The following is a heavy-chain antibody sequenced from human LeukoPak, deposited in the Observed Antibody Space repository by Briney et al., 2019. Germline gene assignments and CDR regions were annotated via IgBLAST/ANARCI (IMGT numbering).Heavy chain of an antibody. V-gene: IGHV3-7*01. CDR3: ARAPYGDYALDWFDP. Sequence: GGSLRLSCAASEFPFSGYWMSWVRQAPGKGLECVANINQDGSEKYYVDSVKGRFTISRDNAKNSLYLQMNSLRAEDTAVYYCARAPYGDYALDWFDPWGQGTLVTVSS. J-gene: IGHJ5*02. CDR1: EFPFSGYW. D-gene: IGHD4-17*01. CDR2: INQDGSEK.